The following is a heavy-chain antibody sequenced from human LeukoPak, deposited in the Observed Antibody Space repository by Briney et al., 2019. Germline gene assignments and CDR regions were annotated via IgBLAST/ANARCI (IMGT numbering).Heavy chain of an antibody. V-gene: IGHV4-4*07. CDR1: GGSISNYY. J-gene: IGHJ4*02. CDR3: ARDYGDYLFDY. Sequence: SETLSLTCTVSGGSISNYYWGWIRQPAGKGLEWIGRIYSSGNTNYNPSLKSRITLSVDTSKNQFSLNLRSVTAADTAVYYCARDYGDYLFDYWGQGTLSPSPQ. CDR2: IYSSGNT. D-gene: IGHD4-17*01.